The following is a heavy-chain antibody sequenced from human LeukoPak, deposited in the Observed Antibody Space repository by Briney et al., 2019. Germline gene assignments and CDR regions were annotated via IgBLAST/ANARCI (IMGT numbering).Heavy chain of an antibody. CDR3: ARVRGYSYGLLNDAFDI. Sequence: ASVKVSCKASGYTFTGYYMHWVRQAPGQGLEWMGWINPNSGGTNYAQKFQGRVTMTRDTSISTAYMELSRLRSDDTAVYYCARVRGYSYGLLNDAFDIWGQGTMVTVSS. CDR1: GYTFTGYY. CDR2: INPNSGGT. D-gene: IGHD5-18*01. J-gene: IGHJ3*02. V-gene: IGHV1-2*02.